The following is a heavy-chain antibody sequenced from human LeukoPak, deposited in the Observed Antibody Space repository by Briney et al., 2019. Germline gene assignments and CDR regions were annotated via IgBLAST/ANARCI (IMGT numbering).Heavy chain of an antibody. CDR1: GFTFSSHY. V-gene: IGHV3-7*05. CDR3: ARDRMPSRYCGLDV. J-gene: IGHJ6*02. CDR2: IKEDGAAR. Sequence: PGGSLRLSCAASGFTFSSHYMSWVRQAPGKGLEWVANIKEDGAARYYVDSVKGRFTISRDNADNSLFLQMNGLRVDDTAVYYCARDRMPSRYCGLDVWGQGTTVTVSS. D-gene: IGHD2-2*01.